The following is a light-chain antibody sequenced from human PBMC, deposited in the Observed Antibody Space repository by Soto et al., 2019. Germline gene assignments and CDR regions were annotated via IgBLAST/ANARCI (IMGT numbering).Light chain of an antibody. CDR2: EVN. CDR1: SRDIEAYDY. CDR3: CSFAGSYYV. Sequence: QSALTQPRSVSGSPGQSVAISCTGTSRDIEAYDYVSWYLQHPGKAPKLIISEVNKRPSGVSYRFSGSKSGNTASLTISGLQCEDEADYYCCSFAGSYYVFGTGTKLTVL. J-gene: IGLJ1*01. V-gene: IGLV2-11*01.